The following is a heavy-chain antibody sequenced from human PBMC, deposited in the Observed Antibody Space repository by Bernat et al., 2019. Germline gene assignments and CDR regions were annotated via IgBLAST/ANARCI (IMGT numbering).Heavy chain of an antibody. V-gene: IGHV1-3*01. J-gene: IGHJ4*02. CDR2: INAGNGNT. CDR3: AREYCSSTSCLNSFDY. CDR1: GYTFTSYA. Sequence: QVQLVQSGAEVKKPGASVKVSCKASGYTFTSYAMHWVRQAPGQRLEWMGWINAGNGNTKYSQKFQGRVTITRDTSASTAYMELSSLRSEDTAVYYCAREYCSSTSCLNSFDYWGQGTLDTVSS. D-gene: IGHD2-2*01.